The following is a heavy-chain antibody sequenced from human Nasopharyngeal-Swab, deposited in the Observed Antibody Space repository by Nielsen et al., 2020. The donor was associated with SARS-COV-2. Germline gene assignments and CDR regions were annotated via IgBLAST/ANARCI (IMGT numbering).Heavy chain of an antibody. CDR2: INPSGGST. CDR1: YY. Sequence: YYMHWVGQPPGHGLEWMGIINPSGGSTSYAQKFQGRVTMTRDTSTSTVYMELSSLRSEDTAVYYCARAEMRTTVTTYWNYWGQGTLVTISS. V-gene: IGHV1-46*01. D-gene: IGHD4-17*01. J-gene: IGHJ4*02. CDR3: ARAEMRTTVTTYWNY.